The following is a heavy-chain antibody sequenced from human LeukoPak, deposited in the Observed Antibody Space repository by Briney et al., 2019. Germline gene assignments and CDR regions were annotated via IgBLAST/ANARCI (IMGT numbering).Heavy chain of an antibody. CDR1: GESVSRNSAA. J-gene: IGHJ4*02. CDR2: TYYRSKWYN. Sequence: SQTLSLTCAISGESVSRNSAACNWIRQSPSKGLEWLGRTYYRSKWYNDYAVSVKSRITINPDTSKNQFSLQLNSVTPEDTAVYYCARESYDSSGYFKGRVDYWGQGTLVTVSS. D-gene: IGHD3-22*01. CDR3: ARESYDSSGYFKGRVDY. V-gene: IGHV6-1*01.